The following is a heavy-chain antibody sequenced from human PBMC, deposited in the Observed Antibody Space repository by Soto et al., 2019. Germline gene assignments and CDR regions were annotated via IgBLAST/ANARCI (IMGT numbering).Heavy chain of an antibody. CDR2: ISSNGGST. D-gene: IGHD6-19*01. Sequence: EVQLAESGGGLVQPGGSLSLSCAASGFTFSSYALHWVHQAPGKGLEYVSAISSNGGSTYYAHSVKGRFTISRDNSKNMLDLQMGSMRAQDMAVYYCARERSSVWVDWGQGTLVTVSS. V-gene: IGHV3-64*01. CDR1: GFTFSSYA. CDR3: ARERSSVWVD. J-gene: IGHJ4*02.